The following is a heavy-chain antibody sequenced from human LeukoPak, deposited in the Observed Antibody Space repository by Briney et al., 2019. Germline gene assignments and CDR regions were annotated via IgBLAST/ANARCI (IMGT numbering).Heavy chain of an antibody. D-gene: IGHD2-2*01. V-gene: IGHV3-7*03. J-gene: IGHJ4*02. CDR2: IKQDQSEK. Sequence: PGGSLRLSCVASGFTFTNYWMTWVRQAPGKGLEWVANIKQDQSEKWYVASVKGRFTVSRDNAKNSMYLQMNSLRAEGTAIYYCARSVEEGYCSETSCYAGYWGRGTLVTVSS. CDR1: GFTFTNYW. CDR3: ARSVEEGYCSETSCYAGY.